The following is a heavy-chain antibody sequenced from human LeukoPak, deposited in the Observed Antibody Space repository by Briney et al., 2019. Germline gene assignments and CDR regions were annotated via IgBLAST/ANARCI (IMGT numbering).Heavy chain of an antibody. CDR2: INAGGGST. J-gene: IGHJ4*02. CDR3: ARGPQILSSYYFDY. Sequence: ASVKVSCKASGYTFTRFYIHWVRQAPGQGLEWMGIINAGGGSTNYAQNFQGRVTMTRDTSSSTVYMHLSSLRSDYTAVYYCARGPQILSSYYFDYWGQRTLVTGSS. D-gene: IGHD2/OR15-2a*01. V-gene: IGHV1-46*01. CDR1: GYTFTRFY.